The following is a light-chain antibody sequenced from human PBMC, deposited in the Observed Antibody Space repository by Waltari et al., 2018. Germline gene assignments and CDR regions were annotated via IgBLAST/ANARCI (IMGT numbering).Light chain of an antibody. Sequence: DIQMTQSPSILSASVGDRVTITCRTSQSISTWLAWYQQKPGKAPKLLIYKASSLENEVPSRFSGSGSGTEFTLTISSLQPDDFATFYCQQYKSYPPTFGGGTKVDIK. CDR2: KAS. J-gene: IGKJ4*01. CDR3: QQYKSYPPT. V-gene: IGKV1-5*03. CDR1: QSISTW.